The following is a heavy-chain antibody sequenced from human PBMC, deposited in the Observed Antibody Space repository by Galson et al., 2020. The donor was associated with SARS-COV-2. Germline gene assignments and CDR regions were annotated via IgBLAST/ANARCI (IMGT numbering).Heavy chain of an antibody. CDR1: GFTFDDYA. Sequence: GGSLRLSCAASGFTFDDYAMHWVRQAPGKGLEWVSGISWNSGSIGYADSVKGRFTISRDNAKNSLYLQMNSLRAEDTALYYCAKEKVATILSGAFDIWGQGTMVTVSS. CDR3: AKEKVATILSGAFDI. D-gene: IGHD5-12*01. CDR2: ISWNSGSI. J-gene: IGHJ3*02. V-gene: IGHV3-9*01.